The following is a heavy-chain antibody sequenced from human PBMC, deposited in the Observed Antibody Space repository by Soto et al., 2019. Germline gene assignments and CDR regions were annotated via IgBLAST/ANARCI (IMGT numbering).Heavy chain of an antibody. CDR3: ARGELGCWDVVSHADYAMDG. J-gene: IGHJ6*02. Sequence: ASVNLSCPASGYTFTGYYMHWVRQAPGQGLEWMGWINPNSGGTNYAQKFQGRVTMTRDTSLSTAYMELSRLRSDDTAVYYCARGELGCWDVVSHADYAMDGWGQGTTVT. CDR2: INPNSGGT. V-gene: IGHV1-2*02. CDR1: GYTFTGYY. D-gene: IGHD2-15*01.